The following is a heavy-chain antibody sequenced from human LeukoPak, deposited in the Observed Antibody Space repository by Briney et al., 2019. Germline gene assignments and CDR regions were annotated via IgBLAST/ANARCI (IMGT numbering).Heavy chain of an antibody. J-gene: IGHJ4*02. CDR2: ISSSGSTI. D-gene: IGHD6-13*01. CDR1: GFTFSSYE. V-gene: IGHV3-48*03. Sequence: GGSLRLSCAASGFTFSSYEMNWVRQAPGKGLEWVSYISSSGSTIYYADSVKGRFTISRDNAKNSLYLQMNSLRAEDTAVYYCARDPRGSSWYDYLIFDYWGQGTLVTVSS. CDR3: ARDPRGSSWYDYLIFDY.